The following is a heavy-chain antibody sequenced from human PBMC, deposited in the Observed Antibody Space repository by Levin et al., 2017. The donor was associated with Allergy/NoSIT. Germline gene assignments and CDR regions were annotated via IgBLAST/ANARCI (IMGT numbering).Heavy chain of an antibody. CDR2: IYPGGGEA. Sequence: GESLKISCKGSGYGFTTFWIGWVRQKPGKGLEWMGIIYPGGGEATYSPTFQGQVTISADKSINTAYLHWSSLKASDTAMYYCALPPSSGYDYSGYWGQGTLVTVSS. V-gene: IGHV5-51*01. CDR1: GYGFTTFW. D-gene: IGHD3-16*01. CDR3: ALPPSSGYDYSGY. J-gene: IGHJ4*02.